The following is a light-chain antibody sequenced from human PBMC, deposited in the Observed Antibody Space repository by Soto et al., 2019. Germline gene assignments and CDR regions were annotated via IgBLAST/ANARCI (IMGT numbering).Light chain of an antibody. CDR2: DAS. Sequence: DIQMTQSPSTLSASVGDRVTITCRASQSISSWLAWYQQKPGKAPKLLIYDASSLESGVPSRFSGSGSGTEFTLTISSLQPDDFATYYCQQYNSYSPWTFRHGTKVDIK. J-gene: IGKJ1*01. CDR3: QQYNSYSPWT. V-gene: IGKV1-5*01. CDR1: QSISSW.